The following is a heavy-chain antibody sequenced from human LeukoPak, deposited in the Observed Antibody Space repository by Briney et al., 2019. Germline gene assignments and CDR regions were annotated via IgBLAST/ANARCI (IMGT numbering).Heavy chain of an antibody. D-gene: IGHD6-19*01. CDR3: ARHSSGFYSPFFDY. CDR2: SYHTATS. V-gene: IGHV4-59*08. J-gene: IGHJ4*02. CDR1: GGSDSSYH. Sequence: SEPLSLPCTLSGGSDSSYHWGWPRQFPGKGLDFIGFSYHTATSNYNPSLKSRVSMSIDMSKNALYLNLSAVTAADTAIYYCARHSSGFYSPFFDYWGRGALVTVSS.